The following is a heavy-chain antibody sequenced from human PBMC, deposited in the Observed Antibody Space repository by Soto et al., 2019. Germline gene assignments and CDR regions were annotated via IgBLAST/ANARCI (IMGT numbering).Heavy chain of an antibody. J-gene: IGHJ3*02. CDR2: ISGSGGST. CDR1: GFTFSSYA. CDR3: AKDRGDFWSGYYRWADAFDI. V-gene: IGHV3-23*01. D-gene: IGHD3-3*01. Sequence: GGSLRLSCAASGFTFSSYAMSWVRQAPGKGLEWVSAISGSGGSTYYADSVKGRFTISRDNSKNTLYLQMNSLRAEDTAVYYCAKDRGDFWSGYYRWADAFDIWGQWTMVTVSS.